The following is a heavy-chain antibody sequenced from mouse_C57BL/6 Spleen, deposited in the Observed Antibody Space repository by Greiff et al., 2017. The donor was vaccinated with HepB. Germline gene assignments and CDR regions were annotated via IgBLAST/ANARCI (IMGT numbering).Heavy chain of an antibody. CDR3: ARGDDYAWFAY. D-gene: IGHD2-4*01. CDR1: GFTFSSYG. J-gene: IGHJ3*01. V-gene: IGHV5-6*01. CDR2: ISSGGSYT. Sequence: EVQRVESGGDLVKPGGSLKLSCAASGFTFSSYGMSWVRQTPDKRLEWVATISSGGSYTYYPDSVKGRFTISRDNAKNTLYLQMSSLKSEDTAMYYCARGDDYAWFAYWGQGTLVTVSA.